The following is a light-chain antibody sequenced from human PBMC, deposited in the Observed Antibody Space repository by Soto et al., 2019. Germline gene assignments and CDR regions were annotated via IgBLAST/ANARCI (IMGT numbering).Light chain of an antibody. CDR3: CSYAGSYPYV. CDR2: DVS. Sequence: QSALTQPRSLSGAPGQSVAISCTGTSSDVGGYNYVSWYQQHPGKAPKLMIYDVSKRPSGVPDRFSGSKSGNTASLTISGLQAEDEADYYCCSYAGSYPYVFGTGSKVTV. CDR1: SSDVGGYNY. V-gene: IGLV2-11*01. J-gene: IGLJ1*01.